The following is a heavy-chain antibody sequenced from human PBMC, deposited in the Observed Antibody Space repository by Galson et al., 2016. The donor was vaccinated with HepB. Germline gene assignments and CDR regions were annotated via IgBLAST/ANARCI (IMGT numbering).Heavy chain of an antibody. Sequence: SVKVSCKASAYTFTNYYMHWVRQAPGQGLEWLGMINPSGDRTTYAQKFQGRVTMTRDTSTSTVYMELSRLRSEDTAVFYCTRGTDYQDSGTYYVGGFDYWGQGTLVTVSS. CDR2: INPSGDRT. D-gene: IGHD3-10*01. CDR1: AYTFTNYY. V-gene: IGHV1-46*03. J-gene: IGHJ4*02. CDR3: TRGTDYQDSGTYYVGGFDY.